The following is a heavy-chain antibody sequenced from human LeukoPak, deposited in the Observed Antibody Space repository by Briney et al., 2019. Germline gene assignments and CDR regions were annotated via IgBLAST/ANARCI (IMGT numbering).Heavy chain of an antibody. J-gene: IGHJ4*02. V-gene: IGHV4-59*08. CDR1: GGSISSYY. CDR2: IYYSGST. Sequence: PSETLSLTCTVSGGSISSYYWSWIRQPPGKGLEWIGYIYYSGSTKYNPSLKSRVTISVDTSKNQFSLKLSSVTAADTAVYYCARHVGYDGSGSYLNYFDYWGQGTLVPVSS. CDR3: ARHVGYDGSGSYLNYFDY. D-gene: IGHD3-10*01.